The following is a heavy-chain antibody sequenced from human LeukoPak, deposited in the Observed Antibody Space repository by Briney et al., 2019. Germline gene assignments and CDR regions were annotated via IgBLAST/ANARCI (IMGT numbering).Heavy chain of an antibody. CDR2: ISGSGGST. V-gene: IGHV3-23*01. D-gene: IGHD4-23*01. Sequence: GGSLRLSCAASGFTFSSYSMNWVRQAPGKGLEWVSAISGSGGSTYYADSVKGRFTISRDNSKNTLYLQMNSLRAEDTAVYYCAKDPQGSSWLLPFDYWGQGTLVTVSS. CDR3: AKDPQGSSWLLPFDY. J-gene: IGHJ4*02. CDR1: GFTFSSYS.